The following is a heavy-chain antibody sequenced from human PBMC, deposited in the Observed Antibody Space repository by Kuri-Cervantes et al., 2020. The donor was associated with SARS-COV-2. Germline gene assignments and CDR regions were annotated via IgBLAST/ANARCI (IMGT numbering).Heavy chain of an antibody. CDR1: GFTFSSYG. CDR2: IKQDGSEK. CDR3: ARGVRSIAAHHAFDI. D-gene: IGHD6-6*01. J-gene: IGHJ3*02. V-gene: IGHV3-7*01. Sequence: GGSLRLSCAASGFTFSSYGMHWVRQAPGKGLEWVANIKQDGSEKYYVDSVKGRFTISRDNAKNSLYLQMNSLRAEDTAVYYCARGVRSIAAHHAFDIWGQGTMVTVSS.